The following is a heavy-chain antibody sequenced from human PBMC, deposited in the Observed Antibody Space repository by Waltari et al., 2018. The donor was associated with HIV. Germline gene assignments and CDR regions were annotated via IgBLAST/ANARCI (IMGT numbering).Heavy chain of an antibody. Sequence: QLQLQESGPGLVKPSETLSLTCTVSGGSISSSSYYWGWIRQTPGKGLEWIGSIYYIGSTYYNPSLKMRVTISVDTSKNQFSLKLSSVTAADTAVYYCARVVGSRDIVVVPAVPVTNFDLWGRGTLVTVSS. CDR2: IYYIGST. D-gene: IGHD2-2*01. J-gene: IGHJ2*01. CDR3: ARVVGSRDIVVVPAVPVTNFDL. CDR1: GGSISSSSYY. V-gene: IGHV4-39*01.